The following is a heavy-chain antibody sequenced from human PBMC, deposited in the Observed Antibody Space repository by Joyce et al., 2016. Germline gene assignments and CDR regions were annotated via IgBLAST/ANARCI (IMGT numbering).Heavy chain of an antibody. V-gene: IGHV1-2*02. D-gene: IGHD3-3*01. Sequence: QVHLAQSAAEVKKPGASVKVSCKASGYTFTGYYVHWVRQAPGQGLEWMGWINPNSGGTKYAQSFQGRVTLTRDTSMNTAYMELRRLRSDDTAVYFCTAAGVQEWARDAFDLWGQGTKVTVSS. J-gene: IGHJ3*01. CDR3: TAAGVQEWARDAFDL. CDR2: INPNSGGT. CDR1: GYTFTGYY.